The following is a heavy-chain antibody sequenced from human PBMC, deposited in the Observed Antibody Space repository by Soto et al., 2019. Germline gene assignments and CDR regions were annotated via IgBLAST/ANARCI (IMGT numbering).Heavy chain of an antibody. CDR3: ARVELGVVAANDAFDI. D-gene: IGHD2-15*01. J-gene: IGHJ3*02. CDR2: IWYDGSNK. V-gene: IGHV3-33*01. CDR1: GFTFSSYG. Sequence: GGSLRLSCAASGFTFSSYGMHWVRQAPGKGLEWVAVIWYDGSNKYYADSVKGRFTISRDNSKNTLYLQMNSLRAEDTAVYYCARVELGVVAANDAFDIWGQGTMVTVSS.